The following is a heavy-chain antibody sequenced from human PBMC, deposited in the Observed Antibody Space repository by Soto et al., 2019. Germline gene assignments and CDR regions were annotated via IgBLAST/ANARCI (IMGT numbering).Heavy chain of an antibody. Sequence: PGGSLRLSCTVSGFNFGNYAMSWVRQAPGKGPEWVGFIRSETYGGTPDYAASRRGRFTISRDDSKSIAYLEINSLQTDDTAVYYCTRYYYASSGYYVYWGQGTLVTVSS. V-gene: IGHV3-49*04. CDR3: TRYYYASSGYYVY. D-gene: IGHD3-22*01. CDR1: GFNFGNYA. J-gene: IGHJ4*02. CDR2: IRSETYGGTP.